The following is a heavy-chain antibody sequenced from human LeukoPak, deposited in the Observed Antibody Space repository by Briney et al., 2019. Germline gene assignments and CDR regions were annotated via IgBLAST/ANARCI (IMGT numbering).Heavy chain of an antibody. CDR2: IWYDGNNK. CDR1: GFTFSSYA. CDR3: ARRSGDAFDI. V-gene: IGHV3-33*08. J-gene: IGHJ3*02. D-gene: IGHD6-25*01. Sequence: GGSLRLSCAASGFTFSSYAMHWVRQAPGKGLDWVAVIWYDGNNKYYADSVKGRFTISRDNSKNTLYLQMNSLRAEDTAVYYCARRSGDAFDIWGQGTMVTVSS.